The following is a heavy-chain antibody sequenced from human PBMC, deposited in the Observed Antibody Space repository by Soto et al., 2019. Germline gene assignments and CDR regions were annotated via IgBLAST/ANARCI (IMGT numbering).Heavy chain of an antibody. CDR1: GGTFSSYA. D-gene: IGHD1-26*01. V-gene: IGHV1-69*06. J-gene: IGHJ3*02. Sequence: QVQLVQSGAEVKKSGSSVKVSCKASGGTFSSYAISWVRQAPGQGLEWMGGIIPIFGTANYAQKFKGRVTITADKSATTAYMELSSLRSEDTALYYCARVAPSPEVSFGRVVGDPLHAFDIWGQGTLVTVSS. CDR2: IIPIFGTA. CDR3: ARVAPSPEVSFGRVVGDPLHAFDI.